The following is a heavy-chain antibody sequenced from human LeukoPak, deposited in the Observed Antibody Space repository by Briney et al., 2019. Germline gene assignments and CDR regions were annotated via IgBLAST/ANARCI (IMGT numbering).Heavy chain of an antibody. CDR3: ARGLKQQLVPNFDY. V-gene: IGHV3-20*04. CDR2: INWNGGST. CDR1: GFTFSDAW. J-gene: IGHJ4*02. D-gene: IGHD6-13*01. Sequence: GGSLRLSCVASGFTFSDAWMSWVRQAPGKGLEWVSGINWNGGSTGYADSVKGRFTISRDNAKNSLYLQMNSLRAEDTALYYCARGLKQQLVPNFDYWGQGTLVTVSS.